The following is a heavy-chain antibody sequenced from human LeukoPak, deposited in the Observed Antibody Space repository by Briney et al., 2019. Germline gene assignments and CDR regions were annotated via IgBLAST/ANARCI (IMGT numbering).Heavy chain of an antibody. D-gene: IGHD6-13*01. Sequence: HPGGSLRLSCAASGFTFSSYGMHWVRQAPGKGLEWVAVISYDGSNKYYADSVKGRFTISRDNSKNTLYLQMNSLRAEDTAVYYCAKHSSSWYYFDYWGQGTLVTVSS. CDR3: AKHSSSWYYFDY. CDR1: GFTFSSYG. CDR2: ISYDGSNK. V-gene: IGHV3-30*18. J-gene: IGHJ4*02.